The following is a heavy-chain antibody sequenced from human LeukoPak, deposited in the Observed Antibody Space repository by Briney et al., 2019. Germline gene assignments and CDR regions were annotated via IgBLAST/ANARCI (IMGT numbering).Heavy chain of an antibody. J-gene: IGHJ2*01. CDR2: INPKNGDT. Sequence: ASVKVSCKASGYTFSAYHVHWVRQAPGQGPEWMGWINPKNGDTKYAQKFQGRVTMTGDTSITTAYTDLSRLRFDDTAVYYCAILRLSTGLWYFLDVWGRGTLVTVSS. V-gene: IGHV1-2*02. D-gene: IGHD2-21*01. CDR3: AILRLSTGLWYFLDV. CDR1: GYTFSAYH.